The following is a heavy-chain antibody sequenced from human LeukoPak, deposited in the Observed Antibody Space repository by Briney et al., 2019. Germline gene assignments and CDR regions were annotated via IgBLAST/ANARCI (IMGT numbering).Heavy chain of an antibody. V-gene: IGHV4-39*01. J-gene: IGHJ4*02. D-gene: IGHD3-10*01. Sequence: PSETLSLTCTVSGGSISSSSYYWGWIRQPPGKGLEWIVSIYYSGSTYYNPSLKSRVTISVDTSKNQFSLKLSSVTAADTAVYYCARLGYYGSGSLVDYFDYWGQGTLVTVSS. CDR3: ARLGYYGSGSLVDYFDY. CDR2: IYYSGST. CDR1: GGSISSSSYY.